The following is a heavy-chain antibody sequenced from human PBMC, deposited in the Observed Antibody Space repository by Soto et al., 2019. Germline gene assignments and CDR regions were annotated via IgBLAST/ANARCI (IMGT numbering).Heavy chain of an antibody. CDR1: GFTFSSYA. V-gene: IGHV3-23*01. Sequence: EVQLLESGGGLVQPGGSLRLSCAASGFTFSSYAMSWVRQAPGKGLEWVSAISGSGGSTYYADSVKGRFTISRDNSKNTLYLQMNSVRAEDTAVYYCAKDGGVLLWFGELLIPYYFDYWGQGTLVTVSS. J-gene: IGHJ4*02. D-gene: IGHD3-10*01. CDR3: AKDGGVLLWFGELLIPYYFDY. CDR2: ISGSGGST.